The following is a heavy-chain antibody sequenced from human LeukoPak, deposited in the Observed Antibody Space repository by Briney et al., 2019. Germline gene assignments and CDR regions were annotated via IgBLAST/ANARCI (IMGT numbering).Heavy chain of an antibody. Sequence: PGGSLRLSCAASGFTFSSYAMHWIRQAPGKGLEWVSGISGSGGSTQYADSVKGRFTISRDNSKNTLYLQMNSLRVEDTAVYYCAKGGSQSSGMKVAGLNWFDPWGQGTLVTVSS. J-gene: IGHJ5*02. CDR3: AKGGSQSSGMKVAGLNWFDP. CDR2: ISGSGGST. V-gene: IGHV3-23*01. D-gene: IGHD6-19*01. CDR1: GFTFSSYA.